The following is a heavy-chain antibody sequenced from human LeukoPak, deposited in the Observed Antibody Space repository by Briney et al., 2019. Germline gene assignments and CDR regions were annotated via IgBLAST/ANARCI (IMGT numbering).Heavy chain of an antibody. Sequence: GGSLRLSCAASGFTFDDYAVHWVRQAPGKGLEWVSGISWNSGSIGYADSVKGRFTISRDNAKNSLYLQMNSLRAEDTALYYCAKDYHRGYYDSSGYPFDYWGQGTLVTVSS. V-gene: IGHV3-9*01. D-gene: IGHD3-22*01. CDR2: ISWNSGSI. J-gene: IGHJ4*02. CDR1: GFTFDDYA. CDR3: AKDYHRGYYDSSGYPFDY.